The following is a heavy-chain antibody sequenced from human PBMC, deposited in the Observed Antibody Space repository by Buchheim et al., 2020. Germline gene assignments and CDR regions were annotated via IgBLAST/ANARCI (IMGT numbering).Heavy chain of an antibody. CDR1: GFTFSSYA. D-gene: IGHD5-24*01. J-gene: IGHJ4*02. CDR3: AREGILRRFDY. CDR2: ISYDGSNK. Sequence: QVQLVESGGGVVQPGRSLRLSCAASGFTFSSYAMHWVRQAPGKGLEWVAVISYDGSNKYYADSVKGRFTISRDNSKNTVYLKMDSLRAENTAVYYCAREGILRRFDYWGQGTL. V-gene: IGHV3-30*04.